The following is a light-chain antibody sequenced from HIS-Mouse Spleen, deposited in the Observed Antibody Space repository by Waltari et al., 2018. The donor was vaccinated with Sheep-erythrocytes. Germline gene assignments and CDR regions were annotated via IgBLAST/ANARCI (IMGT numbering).Light chain of an antibody. V-gene: IGLV2-11*01. CDR3: CSYAGSYNHV. CDR2: DVS. CDR1: SSDVGGYNY. Sequence: QSALTQPRSVSGSPGQSVTLSCPGTSSDVGGYNYVSWYQQPPGKAPKLMIYDVSKRPSGFPDRFSGSKSGNTASLTISGLQAEDEADYYCCSYAGSYNHVFATGTKVTVL. J-gene: IGLJ1*01.